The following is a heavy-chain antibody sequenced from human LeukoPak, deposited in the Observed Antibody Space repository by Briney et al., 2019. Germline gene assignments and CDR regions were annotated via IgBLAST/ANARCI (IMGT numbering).Heavy chain of an antibody. D-gene: IGHD6-13*01. V-gene: IGHV3-30*04. Sequence: GGSLRLSCAASGFTFSSYAMHWVRQAPGKGLEWVAVISYDGSNKYYADSVKGRFTISRDNSKNTLYLQMNSLRAEDTAVYYCARDLGSWSWGQGTLSPSPQ. CDR1: GFTFSSYA. CDR2: ISYDGSNK. J-gene: IGHJ5*02. CDR3: ARDLGSWS.